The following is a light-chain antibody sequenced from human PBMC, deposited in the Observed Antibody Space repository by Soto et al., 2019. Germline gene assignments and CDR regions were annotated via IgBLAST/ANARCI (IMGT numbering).Light chain of an antibody. V-gene: IGKV3-15*01. Sequence: EIVMTQSPATLSVSPGERATLTCRASQSVSGNLAWYQQKPGQAPRLLIYGASTRATGIPARFSGSGSGTEFTLTISSLQSEDLAVYYCQQYNNWPYSFGQGTKLEIK. CDR2: GAS. CDR3: QQYNNWPYS. J-gene: IGKJ2*01. CDR1: QSVSGN.